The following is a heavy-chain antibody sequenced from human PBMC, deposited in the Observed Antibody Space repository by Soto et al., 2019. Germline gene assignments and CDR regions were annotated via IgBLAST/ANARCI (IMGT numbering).Heavy chain of an antibody. D-gene: IGHD2-15*01. CDR3: ARASGGAYYYYGMDV. V-gene: IGHV3-33*01. CDR2: IWYDGSNK. Sequence: GGSLRLSCAASGFTFSSYGMHWVRQAPGKGLEWVAVIWYDGSNKYYADSVKGRFTISRDNSKNTLYLQMNSLRAEDTAVYYCARASGGAYYYYGMDVWGQGTTVTV. J-gene: IGHJ6*02. CDR1: GFTFSSYG.